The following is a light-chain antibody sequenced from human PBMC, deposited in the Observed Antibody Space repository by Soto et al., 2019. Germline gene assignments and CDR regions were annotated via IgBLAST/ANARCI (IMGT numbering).Light chain of an antibody. V-gene: IGKV3-20*01. CDR1: QSVSTNS. CDR2: GAS. CDR3: QQYNSLT. J-gene: IGKJ1*01. Sequence: ESVLAQYPGTLSLSPGERATLSCRASQSVSTNSLAWYQQKPGQAPRLLIYGASTRATGIPARFSGSGSGTEFTLTISSLQPDDFATYYCQQYNSLTFGQGTRWIS.